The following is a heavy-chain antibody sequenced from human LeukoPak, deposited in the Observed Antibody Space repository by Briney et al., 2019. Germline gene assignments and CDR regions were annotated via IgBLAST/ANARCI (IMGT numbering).Heavy chain of an antibody. CDR3: ARVDIVATTDY. V-gene: IGHV3-21*01. CDR2: ISSSSSYI. J-gene: IGHJ4*02. D-gene: IGHD5-12*01. Sequence: GGSLRLSCAASGFTFSSYSMNWVRQAPGKGLEWVSSISSSSSYIYYADSVKGRFTNSRDNAKNSLYLQMNSLRAEDTAVYYCARVDIVATTDYWGQGTLVTVSS. CDR1: GFTFSSYS.